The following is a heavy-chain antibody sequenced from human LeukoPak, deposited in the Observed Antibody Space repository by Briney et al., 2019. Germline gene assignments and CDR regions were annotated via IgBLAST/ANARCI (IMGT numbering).Heavy chain of an antibody. CDR1: GFTFNAFW. D-gene: IGHD3-22*01. J-gene: IGHJ6*02. Sequence: GGSLRLSCEGSGFTFNAFWMTWVRLAPGKGLEWVANMNQDGSEKFYVDSVKGRFTISRDNAKDSLYLQMTSLRVEDTAVYYCARLPNWDNSAYRPMDVWGQGTTVIVSS. CDR2: MNQDGSEK. CDR3: ARLPNWDNSAYRPMDV. V-gene: IGHV3-7*01.